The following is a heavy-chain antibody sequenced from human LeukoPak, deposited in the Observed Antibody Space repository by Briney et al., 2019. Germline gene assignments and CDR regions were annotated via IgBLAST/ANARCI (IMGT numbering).Heavy chain of an antibody. CDR1: GGSISSYY. J-gene: IGHJ5*02. V-gene: IGHV4-4*07. CDR2: INTTGNT. Sequence: SETLSLTCIVSGGSISSYYWSWIRQPAGKGLEWIGRINTTGNTNYNPSLKSRVTMSIDTSKKQFSLKLSSVTAADTAVYYCARGKYYYDSNSSYRYFDPWGQGTLVTVSS. D-gene: IGHD3-22*01. CDR3: ARGKYYYDSNSSYRYFDP.